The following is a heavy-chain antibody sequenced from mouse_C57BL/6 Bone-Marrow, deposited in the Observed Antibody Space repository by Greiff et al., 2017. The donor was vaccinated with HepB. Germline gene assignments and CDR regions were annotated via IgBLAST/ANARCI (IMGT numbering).Heavy chain of an antibody. J-gene: IGHJ3*01. Sequence: QVQLQQPGAELVKPGASVKLSCKASGYTFTSYWMHWVKQRPGRGLEWIGRSYPSSGGTKYNEKFKSKATLTVDNPSSTAYMQLRSLTSEDSAVYYCARGLRGWFAYWGQGTLVTVSA. CDR1: GYTFTSYW. V-gene: IGHV1-72*01. CDR2: SYPSSGGT. CDR3: ARGLRGWFAY. D-gene: IGHD3-1*01.